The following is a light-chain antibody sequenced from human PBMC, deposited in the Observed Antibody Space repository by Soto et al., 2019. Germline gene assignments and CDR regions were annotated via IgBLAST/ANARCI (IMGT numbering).Light chain of an antibody. CDR3: QQYNSYWT. J-gene: IGKJ1*01. CDR2: DAS. Sequence: DIPMTQSPSTLSASVGDRLTITCRASQNITGWLAWYQQKPGKAPKLLIYDASSLESGVPSRFSGSGSGTEYTLTISSLQPDDFATYYCQQYNSYWTFGQGTKVDI. V-gene: IGKV1-5*01. CDR1: QNITGW.